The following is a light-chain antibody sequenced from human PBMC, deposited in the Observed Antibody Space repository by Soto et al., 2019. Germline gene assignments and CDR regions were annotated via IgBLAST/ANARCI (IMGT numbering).Light chain of an antibody. Sequence: EIVLTPSPATLSLSPGERATLSCRASQSVSSYLAWYQQKPGQAPRVLIFGASTRATGIPARFSGSGSGTEFTLTISSLQSEDFAVYYCQQYNNWPRTFGQGTKVDIK. CDR2: GAS. J-gene: IGKJ1*01. CDR1: QSVSSY. V-gene: IGKV3-15*01. CDR3: QQYNNWPRT.